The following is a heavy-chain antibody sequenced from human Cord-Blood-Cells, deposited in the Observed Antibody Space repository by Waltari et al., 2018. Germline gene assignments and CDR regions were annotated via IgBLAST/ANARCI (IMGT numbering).Heavy chain of an antibody. CDR1: GGSISSSSYY. CDR3: AGTGDVLDWFDP. D-gene: IGHD7-27*01. Sequence: QLQLQESGPGLVKPSETLSLTCTVSGGSISSSSYYWGWIRQPPGKGLEWIGSIYYIGSTYYNPSLKSRVTISVDTSKNQFSLKLSSVTAADTAVYYCAGTGDVLDWFDPWGQGTLVTVSS. V-gene: IGHV4-39*01. J-gene: IGHJ5*02. CDR2: IYYIGST.